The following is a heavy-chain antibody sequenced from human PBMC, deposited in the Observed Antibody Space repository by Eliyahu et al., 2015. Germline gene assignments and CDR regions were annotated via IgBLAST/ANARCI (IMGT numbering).Heavy chain of an antibody. CDR1: GGSFSGYY. J-gene: IGHJ1*01. CDR2: INHSGST. CDR3: ASVDVYYDFWSGYSGKYFQH. Sequence: QVQLQQWGAGLLKPSETLSLTCAVYGGSFSGYYWSWIRQPPGKGLEWXGEINHSGSTNYNPSLKSRVTISIDTSKNQFSLKLSSVTAADTAVYYCASVDVYYDFWSGYSGKYFQHWGQGTLVTVSS. V-gene: IGHV4-34*01. D-gene: IGHD3-3*01.